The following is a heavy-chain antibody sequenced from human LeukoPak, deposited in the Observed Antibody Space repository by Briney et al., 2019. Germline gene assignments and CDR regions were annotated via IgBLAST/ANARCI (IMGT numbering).Heavy chain of an antibody. Sequence: GGSLRLSCAVSGFTFSDYYMSRIRQAPGKGLEGVSYISSSGSTIYYADSVKGRFTISRDNAKNSLYLQMNSLRAEDTAVYYCAAAMVRGVFDPWGQGTLVTVSS. CDR3: AAAMVRGVFDP. J-gene: IGHJ5*02. D-gene: IGHD3-10*01. CDR2: ISSSGSTI. CDR1: GFTFSDYY. V-gene: IGHV3-11*01.